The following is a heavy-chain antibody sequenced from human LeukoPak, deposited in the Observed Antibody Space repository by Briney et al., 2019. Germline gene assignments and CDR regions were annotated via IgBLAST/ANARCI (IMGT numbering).Heavy chain of an antibody. Sequence: GGSLRLSCAASGFTFSTHGMHWFRQAPGKGLEWVTFIRYDGSDKYYADSVKGRFTISRDNSRNTLYLQMNSLRAEDTAVYYCANEGGLFVFDYWGQGTLVTVSS. CDR2: IRYDGSDK. V-gene: IGHV3-30*02. J-gene: IGHJ4*02. CDR3: ANEGGLFVFDY. D-gene: IGHD2-21*01. CDR1: GFTFSTHG.